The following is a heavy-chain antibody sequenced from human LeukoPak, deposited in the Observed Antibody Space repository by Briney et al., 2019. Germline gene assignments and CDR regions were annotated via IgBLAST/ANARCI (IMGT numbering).Heavy chain of an antibody. D-gene: IGHD5-24*01. CDR1: GFTVSSSY. CDR3: AKLDGYNRGPFDY. CDR2: IYSDGST. Sequence: PEGSLRLSCATSGFTVSSSYLSWVRQAPGKGLEWVSVIYSDGSTYYADSVKGRFTISRDNSKNTLYLQMNSLRAEDTAVYYCAKLDGYNRGPFDYWGQGTLVTVSS. V-gene: IGHV3-66*04. J-gene: IGHJ4*02.